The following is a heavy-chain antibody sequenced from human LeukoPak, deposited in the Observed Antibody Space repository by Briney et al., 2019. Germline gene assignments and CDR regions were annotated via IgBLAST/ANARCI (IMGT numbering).Heavy chain of an antibody. CDR1: GVSINSGDYY. V-gene: IGHV4-30-4*01. D-gene: IGHD5-18*01. CDR2: IYNSGST. CDR3: ASMRGYGYGYSDF. Sequence: PSQTLSLTCTVSGVSINSGDYYWSWIRQPPGKGLVWIGYIYNSGSTYCNPSLKSRVTISLDTSKNQFSLKLSPVTVADTAVYFCASMRGYGYGYSDFWGQGTLVTVSS. J-gene: IGHJ4*02.